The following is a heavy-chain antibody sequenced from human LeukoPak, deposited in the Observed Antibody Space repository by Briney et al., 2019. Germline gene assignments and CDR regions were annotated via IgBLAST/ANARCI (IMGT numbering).Heavy chain of an antibody. CDR3: AALIVGARNAFDI. J-gene: IGHJ3*02. Sequence: PGGSLRLSCAASGFIFSTYWMSWVRQAPGKGLEWVANIKQDGSEKYYVDSVKGRFTISRDNAKNSLYLQMNSLRAEDTAVYYCAALIVGARNAFDIWGQGTMVTVSS. CDR1: GFIFSTYW. CDR2: IKQDGSEK. V-gene: IGHV3-7*01. D-gene: IGHD1-26*01.